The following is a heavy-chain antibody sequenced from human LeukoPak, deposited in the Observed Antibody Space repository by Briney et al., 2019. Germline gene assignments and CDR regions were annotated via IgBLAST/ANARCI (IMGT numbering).Heavy chain of an antibody. CDR3: ARLGAAAGYYYYYMDV. CDR2: IYYSGST. V-gene: IGHV4-59*05. D-gene: IGHD6-13*01. J-gene: IGHJ6*03. CDR1: GGSISSYY. Sequence: SETLSLTCTVSGGSISSYYWSWIRQPPGKGLEWIGSIYYSGSTYYNPSLKSRVTISVDTSKNQFSLKLSSVTAADTAVYYCARLGAAAGYYYYYMDVWGKGTTVTVSS.